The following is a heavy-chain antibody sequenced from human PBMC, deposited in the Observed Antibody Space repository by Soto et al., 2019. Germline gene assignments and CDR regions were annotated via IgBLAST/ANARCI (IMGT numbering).Heavy chain of an antibody. CDR1: GFSLSTYS. D-gene: IGHD2-21*02. Sequence: GGSLRLSCAASGFSLSTYSMNWVRQAPGKGLEWVSYISSSSSAIYYADSVKGRFTISRDNAKNSLYLQMNSLRDEDTAVYYCMRGEGDYHYYYGMDVWGQGTTVTVSS. V-gene: IGHV3-48*02. CDR2: ISSSSSAI. CDR3: MRGEGDYHYYYGMDV. J-gene: IGHJ6*02.